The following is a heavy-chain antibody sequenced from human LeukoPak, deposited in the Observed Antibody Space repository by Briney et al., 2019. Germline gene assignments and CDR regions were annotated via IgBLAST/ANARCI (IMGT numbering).Heavy chain of an antibody. J-gene: IGHJ4*02. CDR2: INPSGGST. Sequence: ASVKVSCKASGYTFTSYYMHWVRQAPRQGLEWMGIINPSGGSTSYAQKFQGRVTMTRDMSTSTVYMELSSLRSEDTAVYYCAREPRGYSSSWYDFDYWGQGTLVTVSS. V-gene: IGHV1-46*01. CDR3: AREPRGYSSSWYDFDY. CDR1: GYTFTSYY. D-gene: IGHD6-13*01.